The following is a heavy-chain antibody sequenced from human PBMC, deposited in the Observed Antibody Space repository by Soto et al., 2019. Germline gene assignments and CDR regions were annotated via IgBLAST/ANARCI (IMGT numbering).Heavy chain of an antibody. V-gene: IGHV4-61*01. J-gene: IGHJ6*02. CDR3: ARGIEGCYPGRYYYGMDV. Sequence: QVQLQESGPGLVKPSETLSLTCTVSGGSVSSGSYYWSWIRQPPGKGLEWIGYIYYSGSTNYNPSLKCRVTISVDTSKNQCSLKLSSVTAADTAVYYCARGIEGCYPGRYYYGMDVWGQGTTVTVSS. CDR2: IYYSGST. D-gene: IGHD6-19*01. CDR1: GGSVSSGSYY.